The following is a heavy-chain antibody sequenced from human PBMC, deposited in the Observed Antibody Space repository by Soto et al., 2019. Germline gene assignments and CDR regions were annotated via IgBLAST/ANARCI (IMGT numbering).Heavy chain of an antibody. J-gene: IGHJ4*02. D-gene: IGHD1-1*01. CDR1: GYTFNNYG. CDR3: ARGPRDFNNCYILH. Sequence: QVQLVQSGPEVNKPGASVKVSCKTSGYTFNNYGITWVRQAPGQGLEWMGWISAYNGKTHYAQKIQGRVTVTADTSTATAYMELRSLTSDDTAVYYCARGPRDFNNCYILHWGQGTLVTVSS. CDR2: ISAYNGKT. V-gene: IGHV1-18*01.